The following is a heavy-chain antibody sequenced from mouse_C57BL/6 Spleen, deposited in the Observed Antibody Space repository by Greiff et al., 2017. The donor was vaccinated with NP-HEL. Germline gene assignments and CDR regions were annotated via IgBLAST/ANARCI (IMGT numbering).Heavy chain of an antibody. J-gene: IGHJ2*01. Sequence: EVQRVESGGGLVKPGGSLKLSCAASGFTFSSYAMSWVRQTPEKRLEWVATISDGGSYTYYPDNVKGRFTISKDNAKNNLYLQRSHLKSEDTAMYYCASGGDYDEYYWGQGTTLTVSS. D-gene: IGHD2-4*01. CDR1: GFTFSSYA. CDR2: ISDGGSYT. CDR3: ASGGDYDEYY. V-gene: IGHV5-4*01.